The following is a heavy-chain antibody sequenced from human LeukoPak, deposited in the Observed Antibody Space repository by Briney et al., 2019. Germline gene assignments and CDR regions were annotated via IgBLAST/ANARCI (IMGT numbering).Heavy chain of an antibody. CDR2: MNPNSGNT. J-gene: IGHJ6*03. Sequence: ASVKVSCKASGYTFTSYDINWVRQATGQGLEWMGWMNPNSGNTGYAQKFQGRVTMTRNTSISTAYMELSSLRSEDTAVYYCARIGGSSSWLNYYYYMDVWGKGTTVTVSS. D-gene: IGHD6-13*01. V-gene: IGHV1-8*01. CDR3: ARIGGSSSWLNYYYYMDV. CDR1: GYTFTSYD.